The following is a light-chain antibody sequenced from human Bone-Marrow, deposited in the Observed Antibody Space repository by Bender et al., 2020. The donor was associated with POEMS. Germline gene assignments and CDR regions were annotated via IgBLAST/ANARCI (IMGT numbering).Light chain of an antibody. CDR1: SSDVGNYKL. CDR2: EVT. Sequence: QSALPQPASVSGAPGQSITFSCTGTSSDVGNYKLVSWYQQYPGKAPKVIIYEVTNRPSGISNRFSGSKSGTTASLTISGLRTEDEADYYCSSFTTIATVVFGGGTKLTVL. CDR3: SSFTTIATVV. V-gene: IGLV2-14*02. J-gene: IGLJ2*01.